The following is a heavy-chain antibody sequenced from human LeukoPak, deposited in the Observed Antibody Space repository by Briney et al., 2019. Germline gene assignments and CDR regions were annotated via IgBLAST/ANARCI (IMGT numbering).Heavy chain of an antibody. V-gene: IGHV3-21*01. CDR2: ISSSSSYI. D-gene: IGHD3-22*01. J-gene: IGHJ4*02. CDR1: GFTFSSYS. CDR3: AIGVYDSSGYYLDY. Sequence: GGSLRLSCAASGFTFSSYSMNWVRQAPGKGLEWVSSISSSSSYIYYADSVKGRFAISRDNAKNSLYLQMNSLRAEDTAVYYCAIGVYDSSGYYLDYWGQGTLVTVSS.